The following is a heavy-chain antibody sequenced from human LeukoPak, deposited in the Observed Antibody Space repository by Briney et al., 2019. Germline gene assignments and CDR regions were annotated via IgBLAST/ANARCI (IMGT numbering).Heavy chain of an antibody. CDR1: GFTFDDYA. J-gene: IGHJ4*02. Sequence: GGSLRLSCAASGFTFDDYAMHWVRQAPGKGLEWVSGISWNSGSIGYADSVKGRFTISRDNAKNSLYLQMNSLRAEDTAVYYCARDRVRGGSYPQGGFDYWGQGTLDTVSS. V-gene: IGHV3-9*01. D-gene: IGHD1-26*01. CDR3: ARDRVRGGSYPQGGFDY. CDR2: ISWNSGSI.